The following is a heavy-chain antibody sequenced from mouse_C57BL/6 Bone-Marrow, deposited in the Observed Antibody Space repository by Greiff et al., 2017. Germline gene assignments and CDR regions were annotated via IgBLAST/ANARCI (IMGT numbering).Heavy chain of an antibody. Sequence: ESGPGLVAPSQSLSITCTVSGFSLTSYGVDWVRQSPGKGLEWLGVIWGVGSTNYNSALKSRLSISKDNSKSQVFLKMNSLQTDDTAMYYCATYDYGSFYAMDYWGQGTSVTVSS. D-gene: IGHD1-1*01. J-gene: IGHJ4*01. CDR1: GFSLTSYG. CDR3: ATYDYGSFYAMDY. CDR2: IWGVGST. V-gene: IGHV2-6*01.